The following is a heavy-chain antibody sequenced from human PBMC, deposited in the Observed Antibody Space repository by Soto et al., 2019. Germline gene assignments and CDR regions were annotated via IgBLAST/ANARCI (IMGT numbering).Heavy chain of an antibody. V-gene: IGHV2-5*01. CDR3: AHGQGEAMIVVVPDAFDI. CDR1: GFSLSTSGVG. Sequence: QITLKESGPTLVKPTQTLTLTCTFSGFSLSTSGVGVGWIRQPPGKALEWLALIYWNDDKRYSPSLKSRLTITKDTSKNQVVLTMTNMDPVDTATYYFAHGQGEAMIVVVPDAFDIWGQGTMVTVSS. J-gene: IGHJ3*02. D-gene: IGHD3-22*01. CDR2: IYWNDDK.